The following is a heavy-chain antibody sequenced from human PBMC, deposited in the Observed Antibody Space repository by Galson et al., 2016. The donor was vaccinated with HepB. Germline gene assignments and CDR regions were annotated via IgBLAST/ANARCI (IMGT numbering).Heavy chain of an antibody. J-gene: IGHJ5*02. CDR2: IYWDDDQ. CDR1: GLSLSASGVG. D-gene: IGHD1-1*01. Sequence: PALVKPTQTLTLTCTVSGLSLSASGVGVAWIRRPPGKALEWLALIYWDDDQRYSKSLRTRLTITKDTSKNQVFLTMTNMDPAETGTYYCAHSQGLEFSTNTRRQNWFDPWGQGTLVTVSS. V-gene: IGHV2-5*02. CDR3: AHSQGLEFSTNTRRQNWFDP.